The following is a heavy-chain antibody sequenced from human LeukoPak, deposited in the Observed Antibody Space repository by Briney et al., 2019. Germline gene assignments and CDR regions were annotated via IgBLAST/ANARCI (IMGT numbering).Heavy chain of an antibody. J-gene: IGHJ4*02. V-gene: IGHV3-21*01. CDR2: ISSSSSYI. CDR3: AREQQLVFDY. D-gene: IGHD6-13*01. Sequence: GGSLRLSCAASGFTVSSNYMSWVRQAPGKGLEWVSSISSSSSYIYYADSVKGRFTISRDNAKNSLYLQMNSLRAEDTAVYYCAREQQLVFDYWGQGTLVTVSS. CDR1: GFTVSSNY.